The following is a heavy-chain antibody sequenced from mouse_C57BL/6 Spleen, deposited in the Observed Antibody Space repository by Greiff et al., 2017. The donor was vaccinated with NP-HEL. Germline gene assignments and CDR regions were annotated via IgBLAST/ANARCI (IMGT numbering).Heavy chain of an antibody. V-gene: IGHV1-72*01. Sequence: QVQLQQSGAELVKPGASVKLSCKASGYTFTSYWMHWVKQRPGRGLEWIGRIDPNSGGTKYNEKFKSKATLTVDKPSSTAYMQLSSLTSEDSAVYYCARMRDDGYQAWFAYWGQGTLVTVSA. J-gene: IGHJ3*01. CDR2: IDPNSGGT. CDR1: GYTFTSYW. D-gene: IGHD2-3*01. CDR3: ARMRDDGYQAWFAY.